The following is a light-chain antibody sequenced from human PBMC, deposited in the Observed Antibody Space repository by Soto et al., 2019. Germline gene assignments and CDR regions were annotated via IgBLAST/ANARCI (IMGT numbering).Light chain of an antibody. CDR2: GAS. CDR3: QQYDNWPRT. Sequence: EIVMTQSPATLSVSPGERATLSCRASQSVSSKLAWYQQKPGQAPRLLIYGASTRATGIPARFSGSGSGTEFTLTISRLQPEDFAVYYCQQYDNWPRTFGQGTKVEIK. J-gene: IGKJ1*01. V-gene: IGKV3-15*01. CDR1: QSVSSK.